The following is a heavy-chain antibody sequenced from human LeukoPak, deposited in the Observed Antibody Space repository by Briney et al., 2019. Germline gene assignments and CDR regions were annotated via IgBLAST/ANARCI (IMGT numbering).Heavy chain of an antibody. Sequence: GGSLRLSRVASGFTLRNYVMNWVRPTPGKGLEWVSSINGSGDSTFYADSVKGRFSISRDNSKNTLYLQVNGLRTEDTAVYYCAKDRLLNCRGDCYIFDYWGQGTVVTVSS. CDR1: GFTLRNYV. D-gene: IGHD2-21*02. V-gene: IGHV3-23*01. CDR3: AKDRLLNCRGDCYIFDY. CDR2: INGSGDST. J-gene: IGHJ4*02.